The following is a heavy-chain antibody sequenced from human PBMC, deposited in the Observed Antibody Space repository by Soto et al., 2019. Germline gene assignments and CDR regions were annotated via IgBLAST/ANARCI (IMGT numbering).Heavy chain of an antibody. V-gene: IGHV1-8*01. CDR2: MNPNTGNT. J-gene: IGHJ4*02. Sequence: QVQLVQSGAEVKKPGASVKVSCKASGHTFSSHDINWVRQATGQGLEWMGWMNPNTGNTGYAQTFQGRVSMTRDTSINTAYMELSSLRSEDTAVYYCARGRAEYKSWVGLDYWGQGTLVTVSS. CDR1: GHTFSSHD. D-gene: IGHD6-6*01. CDR3: ARGRAEYKSWVGLDY.